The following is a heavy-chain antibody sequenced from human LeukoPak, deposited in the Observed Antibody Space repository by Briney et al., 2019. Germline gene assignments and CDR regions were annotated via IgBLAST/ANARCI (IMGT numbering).Heavy chain of an antibody. CDR2: ISSSSSYI. CDR3: ARSLLNYDYGDLEG. D-gene: IGHD4-17*01. CDR1: GFTFSSYS. J-gene: IGHJ4*02. V-gene: IGHV3-21*01. Sequence: PGGSLRLSCAASGFTFSSYSMNWVRQAPGKGLEWVSSISSSSSYIYYADSVKGRFTISRDNAKNSLYLQMNSLRAEDTAVYYCARSLLNYDYGDLEGWGQGTLVTVSS.